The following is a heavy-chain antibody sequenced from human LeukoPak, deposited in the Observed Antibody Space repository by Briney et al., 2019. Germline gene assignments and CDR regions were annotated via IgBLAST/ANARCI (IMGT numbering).Heavy chain of an antibody. CDR1: GFTLDDYA. V-gene: IGHV3-9*01. CDR3: AKTLSVGYGAGFGY. CDR2: ISWNSGSI. Sequence: PGRSLRLSCAASGFTLDDYAMHWVRQAPGKGLEWVSGISWNSGSIGYADSVKGRFTISRDNAKNSLYLQMNSLRAEDTALYYCAKTLSVGYGAGFGYWGQGTLVTVSS. D-gene: IGHD5-12*01. J-gene: IGHJ4*02.